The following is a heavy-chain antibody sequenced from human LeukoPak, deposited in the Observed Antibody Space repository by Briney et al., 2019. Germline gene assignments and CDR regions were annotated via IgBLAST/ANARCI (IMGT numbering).Heavy chain of an antibody. Sequence: SVKVSCKASGGTFSIYAISWVRQAPGQGLEWMGRIIPILGTANYAQKFQGRVTITTDESTSTAYMELSSLRSEDTAVYYCAREAIVGAIYWGQGTLVTVSS. CDR3: AREAIVGAIY. CDR1: GGTFSIYA. V-gene: IGHV1-69*11. D-gene: IGHD1-26*01. CDR2: IIPILGTA. J-gene: IGHJ4*02.